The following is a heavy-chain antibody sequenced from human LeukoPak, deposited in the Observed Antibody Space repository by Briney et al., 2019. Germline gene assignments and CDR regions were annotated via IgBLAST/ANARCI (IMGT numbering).Heavy chain of an antibody. CDR3: ARVSHYGGSY. CDR2: ISSSGSTI. J-gene: IGHJ4*02. V-gene: IGHV3-48*03. Sequence: GGSLRLSCAASGFTFSSYEMNWARQAPGKGLEWVSYISSSGSTIYYADSVKGRFTISRDNAKNSLYLQMNSQRAEDTAVYYCARVSHYGGSYWGQGTLVTVSS. CDR1: GFTFSSYE. D-gene: IGHD4-17*01.